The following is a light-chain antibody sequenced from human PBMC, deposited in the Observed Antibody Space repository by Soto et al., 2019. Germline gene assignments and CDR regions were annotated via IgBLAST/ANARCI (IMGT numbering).Light chain of an antibody. CDR1: QSVRGER. J-gene: IGKJ5*01. Sequence: EVVLTQSPDTLSLSPGERATLSCRASQSVRGERLAWYQQRPGQSPTLVIFDASNRASGTPERFSGSGSGTHFTLTISRLEPEDFAVYYCQEYDGAPPITFGLGTRLEIK. CDR3: QEYDGAPPIT. CDR2: DAS. V-gene: IGKV3-20*01.